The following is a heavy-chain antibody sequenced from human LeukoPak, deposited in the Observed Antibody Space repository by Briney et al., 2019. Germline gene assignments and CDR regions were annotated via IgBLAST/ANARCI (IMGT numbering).Heavy chain of an antibody. Sequence: ASVKVSCKASGYTFTGYYMHWVRQAPGQGLEWMGWINPNSGGTNYAQKFQGRVTMTRDTSISTAYMELSRLRSDDTGVYYCAREEVEEYSSSSDPSYAFDIWGEGTMVTVSS. CDR2: INPNSGGT. CDR3: AREEVEEYSSSSDPSYAFDI. CDR1: GYTFTGYY. J-gene: IGHJ3*02. V-gene: IGHV1-2*02. D-gene: IGHD6-6*01.